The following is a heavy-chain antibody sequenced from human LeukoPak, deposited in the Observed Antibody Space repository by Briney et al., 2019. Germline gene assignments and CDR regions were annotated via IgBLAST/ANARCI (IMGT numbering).Heavy chain of an antibody. CDR3: AKSGRTSITAADLDY. Sequence: GGSLRLSCAASGFTFSRYAMNWVRQAPGKRLEWVSAISGSDGSTYYTDSVKGRFTISRDNSKKTLYLQMSSLRAEDTAVYYCAKSGRTSITAADLDYWGQGTLVTVSS. J-gene: IGHJ4*02. V-gene: IGHV3-23*01. CDR2: ISGSDGST. D-gene: IGHD6-13*01. CDR1: GFTFSRYA.